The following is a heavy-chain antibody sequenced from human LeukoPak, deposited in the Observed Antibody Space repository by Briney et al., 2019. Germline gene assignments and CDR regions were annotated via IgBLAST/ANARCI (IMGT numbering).Heavy chain of an antibody. CDR3: AREKLRFLEWSPNTDY. CDR1: GFTFSDYY. V-gene: IGHV3-11*01. J-gene: IGHJ4*02. Sequence: PGGSLRLSCAASGFTFSDYYMSWIRQAPGKGLEWVSYISSSGSTIYYADSVKGRFTISRDNAKNSLFLQMNSLRAEDTAVYYCAREKLRFLEWSPNTDYWGQGTLVTVSS. CDR2: ISSSGSTI. D-gene: IGHD3-3*01.